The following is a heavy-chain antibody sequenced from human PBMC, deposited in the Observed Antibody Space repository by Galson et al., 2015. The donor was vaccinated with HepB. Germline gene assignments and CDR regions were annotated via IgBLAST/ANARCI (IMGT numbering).Heavy chain of an antibody. V-gene: IGHV3-21*01. CDR1: GFTFSSYS. CDR2: ISSSSSYI. CDR3: ARDRDSAGSFDY. J-gene: IGHJ4*02. D-gene: IGHD3-10*01. Sequence: SLRLSCAASGFTFSSYSMNWVRQAPGKGLEWVSSISSSSSYIYYADSVKGRFTISRDNAKNSLYLQMNSLRAEDTAVYYCARDRDSAGSFDYWGQGTTVTVSS.